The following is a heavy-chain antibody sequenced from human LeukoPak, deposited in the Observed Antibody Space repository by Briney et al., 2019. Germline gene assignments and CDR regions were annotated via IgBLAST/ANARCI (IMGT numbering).Heavy chain of an antibody. J-gene: IGHJ4*02. CDR2: ISAYNGNT. CDR3: ASISEGGSSTSPDY. CDR1: GYTFTSYG. D-gene: IGHD2-2*01. V-gene: IGHV1-18*01. Sequence: ASVKVSCQASGYTFTSYGISWVRQAPGQGLEWMGWISAYNGNTNYAQKLQGRVTMTTDTSTSTAYMELRSLRSEDTAVYYCASISEGGSSTSPDYWGQGTLVTVSS.